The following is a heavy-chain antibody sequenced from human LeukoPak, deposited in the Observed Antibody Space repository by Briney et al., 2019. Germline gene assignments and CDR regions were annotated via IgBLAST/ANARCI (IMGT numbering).Heavy chain of an antibody. Sequence: GGSLRLSCAASGFTFSSYAMHWVRQAPGKGLEYVSAISSNGGSTYYANSVKGRFTISRDNSKNTLYLQMGSLRAEDMAVYYCARGLHEYMDVWGKGTTVTISS. J-gene: IGHJ6*03. CDR1: GFTFSSYA. V-gene: IGHV3-64*01. CDR2: ISSNGGST. CDR3: ARGLHEYMDV.